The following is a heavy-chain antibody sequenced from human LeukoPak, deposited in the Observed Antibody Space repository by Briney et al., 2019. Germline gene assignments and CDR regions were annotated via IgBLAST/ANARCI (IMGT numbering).Heavy chain of an antibody. CDR1: GGTFSSYA. CDR2: IIPIFGTA. Sequence: ASVKVSCKASGGTFSSYAISWVRQAPGQGLEWMGGIIPIFGTANYAQKFQGRVTITADESTSTAYMELSSLRSEDTAVYYCARRLAAAGTRGDNWFDPWGQGTLVTVSS. J-gene: IGHJ5*02. V-gene: IGHV1-69*13. CDR3: ARRLAAAGTRGDNWFDP. D-gene: IGHD6-13*01.